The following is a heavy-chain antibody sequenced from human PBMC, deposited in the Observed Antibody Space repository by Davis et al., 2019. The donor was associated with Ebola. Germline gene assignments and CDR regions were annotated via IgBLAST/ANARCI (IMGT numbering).Heavy chain of an antibody. CDR3: PRDPLPVAGYYFDY. CDR2: ILPILGIA. CDR1: GYTFTSYY. D-gene: IGHD6-19*01. Sequence: SVKVSCKASGYTFTSYYMHWVRQAPGQGLEWMGRILPILGIANYAQKFQGRVTITADKSTSTAYMELSSLRSEDTAVYYCPRDPLPVAGYYFDYWGQGTLVTVSS. V-gene: IGHV1-69*04. J-gene: IGHJ4*02.